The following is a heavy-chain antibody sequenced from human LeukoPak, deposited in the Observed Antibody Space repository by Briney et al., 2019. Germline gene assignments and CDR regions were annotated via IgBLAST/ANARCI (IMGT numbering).Heavy chain of an antibody. CDR3: AKSNGPGTKGYDAFDI. CDR1: GFTFSSSA. D-gene: IGHD3-10*01. J-gene: IGHJ3*02. Sequence: PGGSLRLSCAASGFTFSSSAMAWVRHAPGKGLGWVSTISYSGSGTYYADSVKGRFTISRDNSKNTLYLQMNSLRVEDTAVYHCAKSNGPGTKGYDAFDIWGQGTMVTVSS. V-gene: IGHV3-23*01. CDR2: ISYSGSGT.